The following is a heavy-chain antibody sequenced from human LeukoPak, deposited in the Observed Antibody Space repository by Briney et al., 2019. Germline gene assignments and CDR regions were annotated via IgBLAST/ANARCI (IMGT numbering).Heavy chain of an antibody. CDR2: ISYDGSNK. D-gene: IGHD3-10*02. Sequence: PGGSLRLSCAASGFTFSSYAMHWVRQAPGKGLEWVAVISYDGSNKYYADSVKGRFTISRDNAKNSLYLQMNSLRAEDTAVYYCARGSYWPYYVEGAFDIWGQGTMVTVSS. CDR1: GFTFSSYA. J-gene: IGHJ3*02. CDR3: ARGSYWPYYVEGAFDI. V-gene: IGHV3-30*04.